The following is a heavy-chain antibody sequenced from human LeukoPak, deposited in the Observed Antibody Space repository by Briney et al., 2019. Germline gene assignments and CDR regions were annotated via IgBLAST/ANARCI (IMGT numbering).Heavy chain of an antibody. V-gene: IGHV3-9*01. CDR3: AKGGYYGSGNYYITHFDY. J-gene: IGHJ4*02. CDR2: ISWNSGSI. CDR1: GFTFDDYA. Sequence: GGSLRLSCAASGFTFDDYAMHWVRQAPGKGLEWVSGISWNSGSIGYADSVKGRFTVSRDNAKNSLYLQMNSLRAEDTALYYCAKGGYYGSGNYYITHFDYWGRGTLVTVSS. D-gene: IGHD3-10*01.